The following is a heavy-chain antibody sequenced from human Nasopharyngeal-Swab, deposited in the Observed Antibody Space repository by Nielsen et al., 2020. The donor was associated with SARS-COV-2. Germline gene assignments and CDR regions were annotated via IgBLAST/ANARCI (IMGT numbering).Heavy chain of an antibody. V-gene: IGHV3-48*01. Sequence: GESLKISCAASGFTFSSYSMNWVRQAPGKGLEWVSYISSSSSTIYYADSVKGRFTISRDNAKNSLYLQMNSLRAEDTAVYYCARPKVGYSYGLGDYYYYGMDVWGQGTTVTVSS. CDR3: ARPKVGYSYGLGDYYYYGMDV. CDR2: ISSSSSTI. CDR1: GFTFSSYS. D-gene: IGHD5-18*01. J-gene: IGHJ6*02.